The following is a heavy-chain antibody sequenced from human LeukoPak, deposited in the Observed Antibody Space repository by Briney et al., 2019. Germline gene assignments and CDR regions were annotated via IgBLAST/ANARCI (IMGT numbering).Heavy chain of an antibody. Sequence: PGGSLRLSCVASGFTFSGYWMSWVCQAPGKGPEWVANIKQDGGVKNYVDSVKGRLTISRDNAKNSLYLQMDSLGAEDTAVYYCARAYSWGQGTLVTVSS. CDR3: ARAYS. D-gene: IGHD2-21*01. CDR2: IKQDGGVK. CDR1: GFTFSGYW. V-gene: IGHV3-7*04. J-gene: IGHJ5*02.